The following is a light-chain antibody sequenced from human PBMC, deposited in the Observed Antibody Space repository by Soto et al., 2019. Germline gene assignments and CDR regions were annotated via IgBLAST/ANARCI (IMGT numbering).Light chain of an antibody. J-gene: IGLJ3*02. CDR3: SSYTSSSTLWV. V-gene: IGLV2-14*01. CDR1: RSDVGGYKY. CDR2: EVS. Sequence: QSALTQPASVSGSPGQSITIYCTGTRSDVGGYKYVSWYQQHPGKVPKLMIYEVSNRPSGVSNRFSGSKSGNTASLTISGLQAEDEADYYCSSYTSSSTLWVFGGGTKVTDL.